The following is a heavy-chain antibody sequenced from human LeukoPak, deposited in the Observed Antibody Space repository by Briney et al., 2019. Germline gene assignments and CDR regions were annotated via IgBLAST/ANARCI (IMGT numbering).Heavy chain of an antibody. D-gene: IGHD6-19*01. CDR1: GGSFSGYY. V-gene: IGHV4-34*01. CDR2: VNHSGNT. Sequence: SETLSLTCGVYGGSFSGYYWSWIRQSPGRGLEWIGEVNHSGNTNYNPSLKSRVSISVDTSKNHFSLKLTSVTAADTAVYYCAREAVAVTGSWFDPWGQGALVTVSS. J-gene: IGHJ5*02. CDR3: AREAVAVTGSWFDP.